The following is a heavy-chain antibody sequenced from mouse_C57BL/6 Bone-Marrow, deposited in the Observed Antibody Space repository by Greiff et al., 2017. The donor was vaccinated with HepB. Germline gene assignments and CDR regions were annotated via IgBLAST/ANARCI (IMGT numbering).Heavy chain of an antibody. Sequence: VHVKQSGTVLVRPGASVKMSCKTSGYTFTSYWMHWVKQRPGQGLEWIGAIYPGNSDTSYNQKFKGKAKLTAVTSASTAYIELSSLTNEDSAVFYCTEPGSPWYFDVWGTGTTVTVSS. J-gene: IGHJ1*03. D-gene: IGHD1-1*02. V-gene: IGHV1-5*01. CDR2: IYPGNSDT. CDR1: GYTFTSYW. CDR3: TEPGSPWYFDV.